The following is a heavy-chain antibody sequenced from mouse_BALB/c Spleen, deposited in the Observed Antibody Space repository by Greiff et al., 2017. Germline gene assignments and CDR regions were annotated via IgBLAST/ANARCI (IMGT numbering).Heavy chain of an antibody. CDR1: GFTFSSFG. Sequence: EVQVVESGGGLVQPGGSRKLSCAASGFTFSSFGMHWVRQAPEKGLEWVAYISSGSSTIYYADTVKGRFTISRDNPKNTLFLQMTSLRSEDTAMYYCARLGHAMDYWGQGTSVTVSS. D-gene: IGHD4-1*01. V-gene: IGHV5-17*02. CDR3: ARLGHAMDY. CDR2: ISSGSSTI. J-gene: IGHJ4*01.